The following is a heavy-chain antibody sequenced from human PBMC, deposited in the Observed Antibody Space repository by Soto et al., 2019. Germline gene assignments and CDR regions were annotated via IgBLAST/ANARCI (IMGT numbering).Heavy chain of an antibody. Sequence: PSETLSLTCAVYGGSFSGDYWSWIRQPPGKGLEWIGEINSRGSTKYNPSLKSRVTMSVDPSKNQFSLKLTSVTAADTAVYYCARQGDSTMAIFDYWGQGALVTVSS. CDR3: ARQGDSTMAIFDY. V-gene: IGHV4-34*01. D-gene: IGHD5-18*01. CDR1: GGSFSGDY. CDR2: INSRGST. J-gene: IGHJ4*02.